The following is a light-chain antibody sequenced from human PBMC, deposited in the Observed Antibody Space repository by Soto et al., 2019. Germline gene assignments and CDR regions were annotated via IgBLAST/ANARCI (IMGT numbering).Light chain of an antibody. Sequence: DIHMTQSPPTLPSSAGDRVTITCRASQDISRWLAWYQQKPGKAPELLIYDVSTLQSGVPSRFSGTGSGTEFTLTISSLQPEDFATYYCQQYNAYYSFGQGTKVDIK. V-gene: IGKV1-5*01. CDR1: QDISRW. J-gene: IGKJ2*03. CDR2: DVS. CDR3: QQYNAYYS.